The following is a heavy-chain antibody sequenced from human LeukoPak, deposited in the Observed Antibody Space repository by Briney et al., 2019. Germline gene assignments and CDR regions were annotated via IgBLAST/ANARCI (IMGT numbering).Heavy chain of an antibody. Sequence: GGSLRLSCAASGLTFSSYAMHWVRQAPGKWLEWVAVIWFDGSNKFSGDSVKGRFTISRDNSKNTLYLHMTSLRAEDTAVYYCARDCTGGTCYDAFDIWGQGTMVTVSS. D-gene: IGHD2-15*01. CDR1: GLTFSSYA. CDR3: ARDCTGGTCYDAFDI. V-gene: IGHV3-33*01. CDR2: IWFDGSNK. J-gene: IGHJ3*02.